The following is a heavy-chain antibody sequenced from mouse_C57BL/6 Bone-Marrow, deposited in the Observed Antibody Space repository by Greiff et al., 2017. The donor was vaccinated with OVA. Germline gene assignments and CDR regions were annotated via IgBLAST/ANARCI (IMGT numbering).Heavy chain of an antibody. D-gene: IGHD2-1*01. CDR1: GYTFTDYE. J-gene: IGHJ2*01. Sequence: QVQLQQSGAELVRPGASVTLSCKASGYTFTDYEMHWVKQTPVHGLEWIGAIDPETGGTAYNQKFKGKAILTADKSSSTAYMELRSLTSEDSAVYDCTAIYYGNYGYYFDYWGQGTTLTVSS. CDR2: IDPETGGT. V-gene: IGHV1-15*01. CDR3: TAIYYGNYGYYFDY.